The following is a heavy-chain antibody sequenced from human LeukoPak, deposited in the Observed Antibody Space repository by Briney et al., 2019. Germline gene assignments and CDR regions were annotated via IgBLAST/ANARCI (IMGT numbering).Heavy chain of an antibody. Sequence: GGSLRLSCAASGFTFSDYYMSWIRQAPGKGLEGVSYIGGSGTTLFYAHSVKGRFTISRDNAKNSLYLQMNSLRAEDTAVYYCARFAGSGSYYIDYWGQGTLITVSS. D-gene: IGHD3-10*01. CDR2: IGGSGTTL. CDR1: GFTFSDYY. J-gene: IGHJ4*02. CDR3: ARFAGSGSYYIDY. V-gene: IGHV3-11*01.